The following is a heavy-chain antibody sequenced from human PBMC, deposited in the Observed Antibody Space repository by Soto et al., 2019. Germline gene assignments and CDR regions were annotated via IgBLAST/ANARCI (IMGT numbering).Heavy chain of an antibody. CDR2: IYYSGST. Sequence: QLQLQESGPGLVKPSETLSLTCTVSGGSISSSSYYWGWIRQPPGKGLEWIGSIYYSGSTYYNPSLKSRDTISVDTSKNQFSLKLSSVTAADTAVYYCARPGSGRYYYYGMDVWGQGTTVTVSS. CDR1: GGSISSSSYY. J-gene: IGHJ6*02. D-gene: IGHD3-3*01. CDR3: ARPGSGRYYYYGMDV. V-gene: IGHV4-39*01.